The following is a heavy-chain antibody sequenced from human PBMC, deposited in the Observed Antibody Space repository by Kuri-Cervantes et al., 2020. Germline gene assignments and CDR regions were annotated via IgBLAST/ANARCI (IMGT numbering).Heavy chain of an antibody. Sequence: GGSLRLSCAASGFTVSSNYMSWVRQAPGKGLEWVSVIYSGGSTYYADSVKGRFTISRDNSKNTLYLQMNSLRAEDTAVYYCAKERTSTVTPPMGYGMDVWGKGTTVTVSS. CDR3: AKERTSTVTPPMGYGMDV. D-gene: IGHD4-17*01. CDR2: IYSGGST. CDR1: GFTVSSNY. V-gene: IGHV3-53*01. J-gene: IGHJ6*04.